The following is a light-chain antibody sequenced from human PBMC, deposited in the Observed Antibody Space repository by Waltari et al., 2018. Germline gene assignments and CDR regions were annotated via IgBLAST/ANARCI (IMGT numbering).Light chain of an antibody. CDR3: GQGTHLPPYT. J-gene: IGKJ2*01. CDR2: EGS. CDR1: QSLVHSNGNTY. Sequence: DVVLTQSPLSLPITPGQPASMSCRSSQSLVHSNGNTYLTWYQQKPGQPPRRLIYEGSKQDSGVPDRFSGSGAGTDFTLKISRVEAEDVGVYYCGQGTHLPPYTFGQGTKVEIK. V-gene: IGKV2-30*02.